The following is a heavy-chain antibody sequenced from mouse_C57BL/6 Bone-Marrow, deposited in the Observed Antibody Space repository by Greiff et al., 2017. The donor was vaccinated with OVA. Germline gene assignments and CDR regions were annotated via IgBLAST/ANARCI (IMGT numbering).Heavy chain of an antibody. CDR2: INPNNGGT. CDR3: ASGYYGNSSFAY. D-gene: IGHD2-1*01. V-gene: IGHV1-26*01. CDR1: GYTFTDYY. Sequence: EVQLQQSGPELVKPGASVKISCKASGYTFTDYYMNWVKQSHGKSLEWIGDINPNNGGTSYNQKFKGKATLTVDKSSSTAYMELRSLTSEDSAVYYCASGYYGNSSFAYWGQGTLVTVSA. J-gene: IGHJ3*01.